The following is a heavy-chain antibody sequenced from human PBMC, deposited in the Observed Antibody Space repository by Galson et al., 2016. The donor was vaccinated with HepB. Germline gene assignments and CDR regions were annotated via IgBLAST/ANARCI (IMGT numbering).Heavy chain of an antibody. CDR2: ISYDGTNE. D-gene: IGHD2-2*01. J-gene: IGHJ6*02. Sequence: SLRLSCAASGFTFRSFAMHWVRQAPGKGLEWVAVISYDGTNEYYVDSVRGRFTISRDNSKKTVSLQMNSLRPEDTAVYYCARELVVVAPDTQHDGMDVWGQGTTVTVSS. V-gene: IGHV3-30*04. CDR1: GFTFRSFA. CDR3: ARELVVVAPDTQHDGMDV.